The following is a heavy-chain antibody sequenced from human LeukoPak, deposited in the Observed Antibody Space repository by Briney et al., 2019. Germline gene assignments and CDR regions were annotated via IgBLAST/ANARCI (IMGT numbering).Heavy chain of an antibody. Sequence: GGSLRLSCAASGFTFSNYAMSWVRQAPGKGLEWVSGISDSGGKTYYGDSVKGRFTISRDNSKSTMYLQMNSLRANSTTVEYSTVNSREKDVVTKAGAFDVWGQGTMVTVSS. CDR3: TVNSREKDVVTKAGAFDV. J-gene: IGHJ3*01. CDR1: GFTFSNYA. D-gene: IGHD2-15*01. V-gene: IGHV3-23*01. CDR2: ISDSGGKT.